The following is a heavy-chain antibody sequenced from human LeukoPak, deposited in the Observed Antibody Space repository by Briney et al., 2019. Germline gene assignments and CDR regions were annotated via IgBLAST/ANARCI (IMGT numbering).Heavy chain of an antibody. Sequence: SETLSLTCAVSGDSISTDHWWSWVRQPPGKGLEWIGEVYHSGSTNYNPSLKSRVTISIDTSKNQFSLKLSSVTAADTAVYYCAREAKESSGYYRFDPWGQGTLVTVSS. V-gene: IGHV4-4*02. CDR3: AREAKESSGYYRFDP. D-gene: IGHD3-22*01. CDR1: GDSISTDHW. CDR2: VYHSGST. J-gene: IGHJ5*02.